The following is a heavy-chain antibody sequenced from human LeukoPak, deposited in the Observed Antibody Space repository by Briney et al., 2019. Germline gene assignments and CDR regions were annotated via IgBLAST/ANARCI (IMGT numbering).Heavy chain of an antibody. Sequence: SETLSLTCTVSGYSISSGYYWGWIRQPPGKGLEWIGSIYHSGSTYYNPSLKSRVTISVDTSKNQFSLKLSSVTAADTAVYYCARHYYGSGSYYGLTGFDYWGQGTLVTVSS. V-gene: IGHV4-38-2*02. D-gene: IGHD3-10*01. J-gene: IGHJ4*02. CDR2: IYHSGST. CDR1: GYSISSGYY. CDR3: ARHYYGSGSYYGLTGFDY.